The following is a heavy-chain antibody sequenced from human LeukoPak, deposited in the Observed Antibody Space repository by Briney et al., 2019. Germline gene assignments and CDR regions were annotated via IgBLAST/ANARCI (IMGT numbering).Heavy chain of an antibody. J-gene: IGHJ4*02. CDR3: ANPRGATVPKLFFDY. CDR1: GFTFSGNA. D-gene: IGHD3-10*01. V-gene: IGHV3-23*01. CDR2: ILGSGSTT. Sequence: PGGSLRLSCAASGFTFSGNAMTWVRQAPGKGLEWVSTILGSGSTTYYADSVKGRFTISRDNSKNTLYLQMNSLRGEDTAVYFCANPRGATVPKLFFDYWGQGTLVTVSS.